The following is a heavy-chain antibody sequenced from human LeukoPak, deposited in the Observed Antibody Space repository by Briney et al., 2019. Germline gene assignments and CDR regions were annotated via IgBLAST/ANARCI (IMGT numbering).Heavy chain of an antibody. J-gene: IGHJ6*03. CDR3: ARESTGVAAGTSTVYMDV. CDR1: GFTFSSYA. CDR2: ISGSGGST. D-gene: IGHD6-13*01. Sequence: GGSLRLSCAASGFTFSSYAMSWVRQAPGKGLEWVSAISGSGGSTYYADSVKGRFTISRDSSKNTLYLQMNSLRAEDTAVYYCARESTGVAAGTSTVYMDVWGKGTTVTVSS. V-gene: IGHV3-23*01.